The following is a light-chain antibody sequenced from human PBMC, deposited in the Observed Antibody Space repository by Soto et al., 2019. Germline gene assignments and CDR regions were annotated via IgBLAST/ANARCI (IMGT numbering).Light chain of an antibody. CDR3: CSYTSSSTLV. J-gene: IGLJ1*01. V-gene: IGLV2-14*01. Sequence: QSALTQPASVSGSPGQSITISCTGTSSDVGGYNYVSWYQQHPGKAPKLMIYDVSNRPSGVSNRFSGSKSGTTASLTISGLQAEDEADYYCCSYTSSSTLVFGTGTKLTVL. CDR2: DVS. CDR1: SSDVGGYNY.